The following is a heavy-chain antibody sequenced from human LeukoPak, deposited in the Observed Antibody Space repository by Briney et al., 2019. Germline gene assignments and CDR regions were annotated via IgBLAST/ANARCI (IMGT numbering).Heavy chain of an antibody. CDR3: ARGGTPGYSSGRIDY. J-gene: IGHJ4*02. CDR1: GFTVSSNY. Sequence: GGSLRLSCVASGFTVSSNYISWVRQAPGKGLEWVSVIYSAGNTYYADSVKGRFTISRHNSKNTLYLQMNSLRVEDTAVYYCARGGTPGYSSGRIDYWGQGTLVTVSS. D-gene: IGHD6-19*01. CDR2: IYSAGNT. V-gene: IGHV3-53*04.